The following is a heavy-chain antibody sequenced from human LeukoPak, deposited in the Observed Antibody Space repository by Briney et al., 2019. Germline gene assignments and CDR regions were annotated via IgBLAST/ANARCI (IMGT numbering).Heavy chain of an antibody. D-gene: IGHD1-14*01. J-gene: IGHJ4*02. CDR2: IYSGGST. CDR3: ARLVSGNYFDY. Sequence: GGSLRLSCEASGFSVSSSYMSWVRQAPGKGLEWVSVIYSGGSTYFADSVKGRFTISRDNSKNTLYLQMNSLRAEDTAMYYCARLVSGNYFDYWGQGTLVTVSS. V-gene: IGHV3-53*01. CDR1: GFSVSSSY.